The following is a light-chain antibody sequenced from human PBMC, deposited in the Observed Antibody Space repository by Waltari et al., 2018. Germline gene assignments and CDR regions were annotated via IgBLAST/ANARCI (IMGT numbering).Light chain of an antibody. CDR3: QQYGDSPPFT. V-gene: IGKV3-20*01. J-gene: IGKJ3*01. Sequence: EIVLTQSPGFLSLSPGDRATLSCRASQTVNSAYFAWYHQRPGQAPRLLRYGANRRATGVSGRFSGSGSGTNFTLTISRLEPEDFAVYYCQQYGDSPPFTFGPGTTVDIK. CDR2: GAN. CDR1: QTVNSAY.